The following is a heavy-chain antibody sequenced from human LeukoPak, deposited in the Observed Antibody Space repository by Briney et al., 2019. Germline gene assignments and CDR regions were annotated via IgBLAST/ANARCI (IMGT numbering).Heavy chain of an antibody. J-gene: IGHJ4*02. CDR2: IIPIFGTA. V-gene: IGHV1-69*13. CDR3: ARVGVGITIFGVARAFDY. CDR1: GGTFSSYD. Sequence: ASVKVSCKASGGTFSSYDISWVRLAPGQGLEWMGGIIPIFGTANYAQKFQGRVTITADESTSTAYMELSSLRSEDTAVYYCARVGVGITIFGVARAFDYWGQGTLSPSPQ. D-gene: IGHD3-3*01.